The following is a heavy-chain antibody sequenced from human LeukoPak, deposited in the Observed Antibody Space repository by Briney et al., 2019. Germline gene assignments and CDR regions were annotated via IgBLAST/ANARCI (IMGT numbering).Heavy chain of an antibody. V-gene: IGHV4-34*01. J-gene: IGHJ6*02. Sequence: SETLSLTCAVYGGSFSGYYWSWIRQPPGKGLEWIGEINHSGSTNYNPSLKSRVTISVDTSKNQFSLKLSSVTAADTAVCYCALSLEGYYYGMDVWGQGTTVTVSS. D-gene: IGHD1-1*01. CDR1: GGSFSGYY. CDR3: ALSLEGYYYGMDV. CDR2: INHSGST.